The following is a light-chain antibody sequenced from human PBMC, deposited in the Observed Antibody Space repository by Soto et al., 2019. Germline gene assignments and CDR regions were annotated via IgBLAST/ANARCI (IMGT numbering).Light chain of an antibody. CDR3: QRGFTTPRP. CDR1: QTIRTS. CDR2: GAS. J-gene: IGKJ1*01. V-gene: IGKV1-39*01. Sequence: QMTQSPSSLSASVGARVTITCRASQTIRTSLNWYQQKPGKAPKLLIYGASTLQSGVPSRFGGPGPPKDFPLTTSSRQPENLAINYVQRGFTTPRPFGKGTRGEV.